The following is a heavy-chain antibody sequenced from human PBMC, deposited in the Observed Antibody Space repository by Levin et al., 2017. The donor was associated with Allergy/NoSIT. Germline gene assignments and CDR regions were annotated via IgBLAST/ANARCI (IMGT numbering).Heavy chain of an antibody. CDR3: ASGAVAGQTKVWYFDL. Sequence: SETLSLTCTVSGASISSGGYYWSWIRQHPGKGLEWIGYIYYSGITYYNPTLKSRVSISVDTSKNQFSLKLTSVTAADTAVYYCASGAVAGQTKVWYFDLWGRGSLVTVSS. CDR2: IYYSGIT. V-gene: IGHV4-31*03. CDR1: GASISSGGYY. D-gene: IGHD6-13*01. J-gene: IGHJ2*01.